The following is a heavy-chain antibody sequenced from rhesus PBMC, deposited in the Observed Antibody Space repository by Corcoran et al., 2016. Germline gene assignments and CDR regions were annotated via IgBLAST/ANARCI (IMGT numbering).Heavy chain of an antibody. J-gene: IGHJ4*01. CDR1: GGSISSSY. V-gene: IGHV4-169*01. CDR2: IYGSGSYT. Sequence: QLQLQESGPGLVKPSETLSVTCAVSGGSISSSYWSWIRPAPGKGLGWIGYIYGSGSYTNYHHALTSRFTLSVGTSKNQLSLKLSSVTTADTAVYYCARVYSSWSGEDYWGQGVLVTVSS. CDR3: ARVYSSWSGEDY. D-gene: IGHD6-13*01.